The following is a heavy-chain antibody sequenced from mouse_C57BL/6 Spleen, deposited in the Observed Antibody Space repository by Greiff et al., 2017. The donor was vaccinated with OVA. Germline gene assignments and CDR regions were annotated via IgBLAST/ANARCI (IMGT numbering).Heavy chain of an antibody. Sequence: VQLQQSGPELVKPGASVKISCKASGYTFTDYYMNWVKQSHGKSLEWIGDINPNNGGTSYNQKFKGKATLTVDKSSSTAYMELRSLTSEDSAVYYGARSGYEYDGGQWFAYWGQGTLVTVSA. D-gene: IGHD2-4*01. CDR2: INPNNGGT. CDR3: ARSGYEYDGGQWFAY. CDR1: GYTFTDYY. J-gene: IGHJ3*01. V-gene: IGHV1-26*01.